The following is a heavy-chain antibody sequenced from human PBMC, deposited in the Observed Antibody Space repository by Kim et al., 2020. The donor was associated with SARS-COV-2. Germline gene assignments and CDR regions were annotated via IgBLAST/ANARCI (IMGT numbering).Heavy chain of an antibody. CDR3: ARYCSSTSCRWFDP. CDR1: GGSISSRGYY. Sequence: SETLSLTCTVSGGSISSRGYYWSWIRQYPGKGLEWIGYIYYSGSTYYNPSLRSRVSISVDTSKNQFSLKLNSVTAADTAVYYCARYCSSTSCRWFDPWGQGTLVTVSS. J-gene: IGHJ5*02. D-gene: IGHD2-2*01. CDR2: IYYSGST. V-gene: IGHV4-31*03.